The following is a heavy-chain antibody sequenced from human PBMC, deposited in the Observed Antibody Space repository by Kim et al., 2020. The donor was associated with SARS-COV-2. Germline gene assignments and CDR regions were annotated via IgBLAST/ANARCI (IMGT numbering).Heavy chain of an antibody. V-gene: IGHV4-39*07. CDR2: TYYSGTT. J-gene: IGHJ4*03. CDR3: ARADCSGGLCY. CDR1: DDSIKTTNYY. D-gene: IGHD2-15*01. Sequence: SETLSLTCSVSDDSIKTTNYYWVWIRQPPGKGLEWIGNTYYSGTTYYNPSLKSRVTISIDSSKSQFYLRLSSVTAADTAVYYCARADCSGGLCY.